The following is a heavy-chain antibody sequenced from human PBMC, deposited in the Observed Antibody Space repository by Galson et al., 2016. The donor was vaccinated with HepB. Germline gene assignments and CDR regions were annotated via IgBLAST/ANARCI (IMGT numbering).Heavy chain of an antibody. CDR3: ARESWGSTYGDSEPDY. CDR2: ISPYNGNT. Sequence: SVKVSCKASGYTFPSYGISWVRQAPGQGLEWMGWISPYNGNTNYAQKFQGRVTMTTDTSTNTAYMELRSLTSDDTAVYYCARESWGSTYGDSEPDYWGQGTLVTVSS. V-gene: IGHV1-18*01. CDR1: GYTFPSYG. J-gene: IGHJ4*02. D-gene: IGHD4-17*01.